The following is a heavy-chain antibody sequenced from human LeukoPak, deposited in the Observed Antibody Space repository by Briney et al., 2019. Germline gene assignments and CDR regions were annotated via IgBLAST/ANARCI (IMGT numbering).Heavy chain of an antibody. J-gene: IGHJ4*02. V-gene: IGHV3-74*01. Sequence: PGGSLRLSCAASGFTFSSAWMHWVRQAPGKGLVWVSHINSDGSTTTYADSVKGRLTISRDNAKNTVYLQMNSLRAEDTAVYYCTRDYSYAPDYWGQGTLVTVSS. CDR3: TRDYSYAPDY. D-gene: IGHD5-18*01. CDR2: INSDGSTT. CDR1: GFTFSSAW.